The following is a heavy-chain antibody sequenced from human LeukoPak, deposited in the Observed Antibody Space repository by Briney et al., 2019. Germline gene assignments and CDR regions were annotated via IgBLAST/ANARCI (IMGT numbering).Heavy chain of an antibody. CDR3: AKDPRTTVTTLYYFDY. D-gene: IGHD4-17*01. J-gene: IGHJ4*02. CDR2: ISWNSGSI. Sequence: PGGSLRLSCAASGFTFDDYAMHWVRQAPGKGLEWVSGISWNSGSIGYADSVKGRFTISRDNAKNSLYLQMNSLRAEDTALYYCAKDPRTTVTTLYYFDYWGQGTLVTVSS. CDR1: GFTFDDYA. V-gene: IGHV3-9*01.